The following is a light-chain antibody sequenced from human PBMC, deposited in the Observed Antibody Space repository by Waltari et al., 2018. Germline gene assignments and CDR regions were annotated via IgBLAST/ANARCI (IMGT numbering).Light chain of an antibody. CDR1: QSAYIN. CDR2: KAS. J-gene: IGKJ4*01. CDR3: QQYNKLPVT. V-gene: IGKV1-5*03. Sequence: DIQLTQSPSALSAPVGDRITIPYRASQSAYINLAWYQQKPGKAPKVLVHKASKLENGVPSRFSGSGSETEFTFTISSLQPDDFATYYCQQYNKLPVTFGGGTRVDVK.